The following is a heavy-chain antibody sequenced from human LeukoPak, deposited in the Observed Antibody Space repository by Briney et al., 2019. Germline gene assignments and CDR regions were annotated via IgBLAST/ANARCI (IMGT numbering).Heavy chain of an antibody. J-gene: IGHJ4*02. CDR1: GYTFTSYD. V-gene: IGHV1-8*01. CDR2: MNPNSGNT. D-gene: IGHD6-13*01. CDR3: ARGPRLDIAAAGWDDY. Sequence: ASVKVSCKASGYTFTSYDINWVRQATGQGLEWMGWMNPNSGNTGYAQKFQGRVTMSRNTSISTAYMELSSLRSEDTAVYYCARGPRLDIAAAGWDDYWGQGTLVTVSS.